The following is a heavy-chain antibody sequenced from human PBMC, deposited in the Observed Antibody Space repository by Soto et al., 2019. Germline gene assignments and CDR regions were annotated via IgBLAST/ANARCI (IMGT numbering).Heavy chain of an antibody. CDR1: GFPFSSNS. D-gene: IGHD3-10*01. CDR2: FRSSSSYI. CDR3: ARDRGGDLKAFDI. Sequence: EVQLVESGGGLVKPGGSLSLSCAASGFPFSSNSMNWVRQAPGRGLEWVSSFRSSSSYIYYADSVKGLFTISRDNAKNSLHLQMNSLRAEDTAVYYCARDRGGDLKAFDIWGQGTMVTVSS. J-gene: IGHJ3*02. V-gene: IGHV3-21*01.